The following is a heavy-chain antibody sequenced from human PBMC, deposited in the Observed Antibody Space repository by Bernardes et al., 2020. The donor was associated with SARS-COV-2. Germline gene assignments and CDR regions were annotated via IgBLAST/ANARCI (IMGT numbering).Heavy chain of an antibody. Sequence: GESLKISCKGSGYSFTSYWIGWVRQMPGKGLEWMGIIYPGDSDTRYSPSFQGQVTISADKSISTAYLQWSSLKASDTAMYYCARGDGSGSYIWYFDYWGQGTLVTVSS. CDR2: IYPGDSDT. J-gene: IGHJ4*02. D-gene: IGHD3-10*01. CDR3: ARGDGSGSYIWYFDY. V-gene: IGHV5-51*01. CDR1: GYSFTSYW.